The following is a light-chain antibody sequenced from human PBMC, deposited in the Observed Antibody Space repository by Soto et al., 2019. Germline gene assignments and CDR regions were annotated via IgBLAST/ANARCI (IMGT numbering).Light chain of an antibody. CDR1: QSVSRN. Sequence: EIVMTQSPATLSVSPGERATLSCRASQSVSRNLAWYQQKPGQAPRLLIYGASTRATGIPARFSGSGSGTEFTLTISSLQSEDFAVYYCQHYNNWHPWTFGQGTKVEIK. CDR3: QHYNNWHPWT. CDR2: GAS. V-gene: IGKV3-15*01. J-gene: IGKJ1*01.